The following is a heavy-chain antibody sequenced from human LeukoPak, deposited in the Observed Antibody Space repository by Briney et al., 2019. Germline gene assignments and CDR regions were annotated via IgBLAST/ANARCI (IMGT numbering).Heavy chain of an antibody. J-gene: IGHJ4*02. CDR1: GFILENYV. CDR3: AKDPAGFCSGGSCYYFDD. V-gene: IGHV3-23*01. Sequence: GGSLRLSCAASGFILENYVMSWVRQAPGKGLEWVSAISGSGDSTHSADSVKGRFTISRDNSKNTLYLQMNNVRAEDTAVYYCAKDPAGFCSGGSCYYFDDWGQGTLVTVSS. D-gene: IGHD2-15*01. CDR2: ISGSGDST.